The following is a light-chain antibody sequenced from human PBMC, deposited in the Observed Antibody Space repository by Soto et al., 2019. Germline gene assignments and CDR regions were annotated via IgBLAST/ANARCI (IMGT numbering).Light chain of an antibody. J-gene: IGLJ3*02. CDR2: NYS. CDR1: SSNIGSNT. Sequence: HSVLTQPPSASGTPGQTVTISCSGSSSNIGSNTVNWYQQLPGTAPRLLIYNYSQRPSGVPDRFSGSKSGTSASLAISGLQSEDAADYYCAAWDYTVNGRVFGGGTKLTVL. CDR3: AAWDYTVNGRV. V-gene: IGLV1-44*01.